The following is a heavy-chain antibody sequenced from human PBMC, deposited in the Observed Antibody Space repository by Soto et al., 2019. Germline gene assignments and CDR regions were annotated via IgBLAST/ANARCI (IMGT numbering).Heavy chain of an antibody. J-gene: IGHJ4*02. CDR1: GGSISSYY. D-gene: IGHD6-13*01. CDR2: IHTTDGT. CDR3: ARALSSAAGLYFDF. Sequence: AETLSLTCTVSGGSISSYYWSWIRQPAGKGMEWIGRIHTTDGTNYNPSPKSRVTMSIDTSNNQFSLKLNSLTAADTAVYYCARALSSAAGLYFDFWGQGTLVTV. V-gene: IGHV4-4*07.